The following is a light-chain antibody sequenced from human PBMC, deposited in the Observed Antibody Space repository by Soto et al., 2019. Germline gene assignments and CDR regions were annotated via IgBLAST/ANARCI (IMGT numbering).Light chain of an antibody. CDR2: AAS. CDR1: QAISKY. J-gene: IGKJ3*01. V-gene: IGKV1-27*01. Sequence: DIQMTQTPPSLSASVGDRVTITCRASQAISKYLAWYQQKPGKVPKLLIYAASTLQSGVPSRFSGSGSGTDFTLTISSLQPEAVATYYCQKYDSAPLFTFGPGTRVYVK. CDR3: QKYDSAPLFT.